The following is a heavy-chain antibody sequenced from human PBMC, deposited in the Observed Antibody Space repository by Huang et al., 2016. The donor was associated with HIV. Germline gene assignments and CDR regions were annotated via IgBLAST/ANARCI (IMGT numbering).Heavy chain of an antibody. CDR2: ISISGGSI. Sequence: QVQLVESGGGLVKPGGSLRLACEASGFSFSDYYMSVIRQGPGKGLEWISYISISGGSIYYAASVRGRFTISRDNAKNSLYLQMNSLRVEDTAIYYCVREREMATLRVRSFDSWGQGTLVTVSS. CDR1: GFSFSDYY. V-gene: IGHV3-11*01. J-gene: IGHJ4*02. CDR3: VREREMATLRVRSFDS.